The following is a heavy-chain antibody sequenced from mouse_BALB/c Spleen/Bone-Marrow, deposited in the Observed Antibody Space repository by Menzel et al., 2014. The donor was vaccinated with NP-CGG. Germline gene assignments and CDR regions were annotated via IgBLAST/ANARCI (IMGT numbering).Heavy chain of an antibody. CDR1: GYSFTSYY. J-gene: IGHJ3*01. V-gene: IGHV1S135*01. CDR2: IDPFNGDT. D-gene: IGHD2-4*01. CDR3: ARRVITTGPGFAY. Sequence: VQLKDSGPELMKPGASVKISCKASGYSFTSYYMHWVKRSHGKSLEWIGYIDPFNGDTNYNQKFKGKATLTVDKSSSTAYMHLSSLTSEDSAVYYCARRVITTGPGFAYWGQGTLVTVSA.